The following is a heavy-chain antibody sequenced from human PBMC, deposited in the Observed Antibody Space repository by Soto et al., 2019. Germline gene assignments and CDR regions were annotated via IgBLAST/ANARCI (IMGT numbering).Heavy chain of an antibody. V-gene: IGHV5-51*01. CDR2: IYPGDSDT. CDR3: ASPQPARLSGFQH. Sequence: GESLKISCKGSGYIFSNYWIGWVRQMPGKGLEWMGIIYPGDSDTRYSPSFQGQVTISADKSISTAYLQWSSLKASDTAMYYCASPQPARLSGFQHWGQGTLVTVSS. D-gene: IGHD5-12*01. J-gene: IGHJ1*01. CDR1: GYIFSNYW.